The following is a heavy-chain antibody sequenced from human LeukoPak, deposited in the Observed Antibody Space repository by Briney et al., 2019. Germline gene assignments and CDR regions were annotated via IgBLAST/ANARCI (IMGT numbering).Heavy chain of an antibody. CDR3: ATGSVVVVINDAFDM. J-gene: IGHJ3*02. D-gene: IGHD3-22*01. V-gene: IGHV3-7*01. CDR2: INQDGSAN. CDR1: GFTFSKFW. Sequence: PGASLRLSCAASGFTFSKFWMTWVRQTPEKRLEWVASINQDGSANYFVDSLKGRFTISRANAKNSLYLQMSSLRAEDTALYYCATGSVVVVINDAFDMWGQGTMVTVS.